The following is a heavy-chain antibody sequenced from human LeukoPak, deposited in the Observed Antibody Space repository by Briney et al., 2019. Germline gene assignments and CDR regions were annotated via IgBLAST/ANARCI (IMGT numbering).Heavy chain of an antibody. J-gene: IGHJ4*02. V-gene: IGHV3-23*01. CDR3: ARDLYTGSWGFESDY. Sequence: GGFLRLSCAASGFTFNSYAMSWVRQAPGKGLEWVSAIGGSGVNTYYADSVKGRFTISRDNSKNTLHLQMNSLTAEDTAVYYCARDLYTGSWGFESDYWGQGTLVTVSS. CDR2: IGGSGVNT. D-gene: IGHD1-26*01. CDR1: GFTFNSYA.